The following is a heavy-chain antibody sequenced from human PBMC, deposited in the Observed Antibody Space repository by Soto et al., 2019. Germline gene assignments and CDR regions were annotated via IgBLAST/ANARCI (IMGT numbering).Heavy chain of an antibody. CDR1: CGSISSYY. CDR3: ASSIAARPGRFDY. V-gene: IGHV4-59*01. Sequence: SETLSLTCTVSCGSISSYYWSWIRQPPGKGLEWIGYIYYSGSTNYNPSLKSRVTISVDTSKNQFSLKLSSVTAADTAVYYCASSIAARPGRFDYWGQGTLVTVSS. CDR2: IYYSGST. D-gene: IGHD6-6*01. J-gene: IGHJ4*02.